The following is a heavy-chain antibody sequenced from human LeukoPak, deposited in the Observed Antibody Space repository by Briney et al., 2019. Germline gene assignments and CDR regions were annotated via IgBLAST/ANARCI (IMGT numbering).Heavy chain of an antibody. CDR1: GGSISSSSYY. D-gene: IGHD1-26*01. J-gene: IGHJ4*02. V-gene: IGHV4-39*07. Sequence: SETLSLTCTVSGGSISSSSYYWGWIRQPPGKGLEWIGSIYYSGSTYYNPSLKSRVTISVDTSKNQFSLELSSVTAADTAVYYCARESPKKGAIGGATGGDYGGKGPRVTVSS. CDR2: IYYSGST. CDR3: ARESPKKGAIGGATGGDY.